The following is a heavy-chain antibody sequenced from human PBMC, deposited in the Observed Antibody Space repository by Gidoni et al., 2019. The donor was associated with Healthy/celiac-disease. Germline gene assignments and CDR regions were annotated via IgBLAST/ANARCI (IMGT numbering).Heavy chain of an antibody. D-gene: IGHD2-15*01. Sequence: EVQLLESGGGLVQPGGSLRLSCAASGSTFRSYARSWVRQARGKGLGGVSSMSGSGGSRYYADSVEGMFTISSDNSKNTLYLQMNSLRAEDTAVYYWAKDSDDTSQIVVVVAATLHYFDYWGQGTLVTVSS. J-gene: IGHJ4*02. CDR3: AKDSDDTSQIVVVVAATLHYFDY. CDR2: MSGSGGSR. CDR1: GSTFRSYA. V-gene: IGHV3-23*01.